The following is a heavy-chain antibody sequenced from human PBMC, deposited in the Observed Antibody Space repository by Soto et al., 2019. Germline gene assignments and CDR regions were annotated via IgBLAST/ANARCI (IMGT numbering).Heavy chain of an antibody. Sequence: GGSLRLSCAASGFTFNNYDMDWVRQATGKGLEWVSTIGAAFDTYYPDSVKGRFTVSRENAQNSLFLQMNSLRAGDTAVYYCARDREGAFDISGQGTTVTVSS. CDR2: IGAAFDT. J-gene: IGHJ3*02. CDR1: GFTFNNYD. V-gene: IGHV3-13*01. CDR3: ARDREGAFDI.